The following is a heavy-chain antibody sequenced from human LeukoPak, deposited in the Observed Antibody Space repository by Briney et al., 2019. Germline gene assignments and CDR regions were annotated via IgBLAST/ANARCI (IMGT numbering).Heavy chain of an antibody. CDR1: GYTFTSYG. CDR3: ARARTAGGIAAAGTRGRFDY. CDR2: ISAYNGNT. V-gene: IGHV1-18*01. Sequence: ASVKVSCKASGYTFTSYGISWVRQAPGQGLEWMGWISAYNGNTNYAQKLQGRVTITADKSTSTAYMELSSLRSEDTAVYYCARARTAGGIAAAGTRGRFDYWGQGTLVTVSS. J-gene: IGHJ4*02. D-gene: IGHD6-13*01.